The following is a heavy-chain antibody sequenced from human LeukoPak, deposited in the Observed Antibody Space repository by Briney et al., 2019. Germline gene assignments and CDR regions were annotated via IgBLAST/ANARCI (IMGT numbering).Heavy chain of an antibody. CDR3: ARDRYDILTGYSWFDP. V-gene: IGHV3-33*01. J-gene: IGHJ5*02. Sequence: GRSLRLSCAASGFTFSSYGMHWVRQAPGKGLEWVAGIRYDGSNKYYADSVKGRFTISRDNSKNTLYLQMNSLSAEDTAVYYCARDRYDILTGYSWFDPWGQGTLVTVSS. CDR1: GFTFSSYG. D-gene: IGHD3-9*01. CDR2: IRYDGSNK.